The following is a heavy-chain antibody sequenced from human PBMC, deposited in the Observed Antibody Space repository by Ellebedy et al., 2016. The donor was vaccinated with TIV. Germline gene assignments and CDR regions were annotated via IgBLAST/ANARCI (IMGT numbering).Heavy chain of an antibody. D-gene: IGHD4/OR15-4a*01. Sequence: GESLKISCAVSGFTFRSYELTWVRQAPGTGLAWVSYISGSASFTAYADSVKGRFTISRDNARTSLYLQMNSLRVDDTAMYYCTRRYGARTSGPWGQGTLVTVSS. CDR3: TRRYGARTSGP. CDR2: ISGSASFT. V-gene: IGHV3-48*03. J-gene: IGHJ5*02. CDR1: GFTFRSYE.